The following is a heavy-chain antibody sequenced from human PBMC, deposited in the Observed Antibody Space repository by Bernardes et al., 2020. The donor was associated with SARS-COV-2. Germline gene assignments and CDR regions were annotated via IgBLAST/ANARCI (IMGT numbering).Heavy chain of an antibody. Sequence: GGSRKISCKASGYSFTNDWIGRVRQMPGKGLEWKGINYLGGSDTRYSPSFQGQVTISGDKSKTTAYLRWSSLKASDTAIYYCATPKYSGYDSAFDIWGQGTLVTVSS. CDR1: GYSFTNDW. CDR3: ATPKYSGYDSAFDI. CDR2: NYLGGSDT. J-gene: IGHJ3*02. D-gene: IGHD5-12*01. V-gene: IGHV5-51*01.